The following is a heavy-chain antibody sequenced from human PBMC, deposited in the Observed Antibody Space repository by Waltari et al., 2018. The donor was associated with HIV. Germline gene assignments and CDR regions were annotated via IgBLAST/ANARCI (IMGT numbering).Heavy chain of an antibody. CDR2: ISSSGGSK. V-gene: IGHV3-23*01. D-gene: IGHD1-26*01. Sequence: EVQLLESGGGLVQPGGSLRLSCAASGFTFSNYAMSWVRQAPGKGLEWVSNISSSGGSKYYAKSVKGRFTISRDNSKNTLFLQMNRLRAEDTAVYYCVKVEEGATPHIWGQGTMVTVSS. CDR3: VKVEEGATPHI. J-gene: IGHJ3*02. CDR1: GFTFSNYA.